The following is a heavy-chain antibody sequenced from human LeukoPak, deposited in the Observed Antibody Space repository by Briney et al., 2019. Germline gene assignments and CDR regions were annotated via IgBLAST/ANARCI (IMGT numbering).Heavy chain of an antibody. CDR3: APSSSPLVTCFDY. CDR2: INPNSGGT. J-gene: IGHJ4*02. Sequence: ASVKVSCKASAYTFTGYHMHWVRQAPGQGLEWMGWINPNSGGTKYAQKFQGRVTMTRDTSISTAYMELSRLRFDDTAVYYCAPSSSPLVTCFDYWGQGTLVTVSS. V-gene: IGHV1-2*02. D-gene: IGHD3-9*01. CDR1: AYTFTGYH.